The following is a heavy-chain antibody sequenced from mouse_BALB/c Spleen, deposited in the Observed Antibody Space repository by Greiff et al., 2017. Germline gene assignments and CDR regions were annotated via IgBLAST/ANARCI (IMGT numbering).Heavy chain of an antibody. CDR3: ARDDYYAMDY. V-gene: IGHV3-6*02. CDR2: ISYDGSN. Sequence: DVKLQESGPGIVKPSQSLSLTCSVTGYSITSGYYWNWIRQFPGNKLEWMGYISYDGSNNYNPSLKNRISITRDTSKNQFFLKLNSVTTEDTATYYCARDDYYAMDYWGQGTSVTVSS. CDR1: GYSITSGYY. J-gene: IGHJ4*01.